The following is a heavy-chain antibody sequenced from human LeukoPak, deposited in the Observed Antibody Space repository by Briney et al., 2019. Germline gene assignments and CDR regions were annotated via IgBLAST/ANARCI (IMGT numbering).Heavy chain of an antibody. J-gene: IGHJ4*02. Sequence: PSETLSLTCTVSGGSISSNTYYWGWIRQPPGKGLEWIGNIYYSGSTYYNPSLKSRVTISVDTSKNQFSLKLSSVTAADTAVYYCARQTYDSSGYPYYFDYWGQGTLVTVSS. CDR1: GGSISSNTYY. CDR2: IYYSGST. D-gene: IGHD3-22*01. V-gene: IGHV4-39*01. CDR3: ARQTYDSSGYPYYFDY.